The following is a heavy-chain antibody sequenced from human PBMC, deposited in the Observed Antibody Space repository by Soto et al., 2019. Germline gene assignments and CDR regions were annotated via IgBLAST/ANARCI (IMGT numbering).Heavy chain of an antibody. CDR3: ARRRGHLLKDAFDI. V-gene: IGHV3-23*01. J-gene: IGHJ3*02. Sequence: PGGSLRLSCAASGLTFSSYAMSWVRQAPGKGLEGVSAISGSGGSTYYADSVKGRFTISRDNSKNLMYLQMNSLRADDTAVYFCARRRGHLLKDAFDIWGQGTMVTVSS. D-gene: IGHD2-15*01. CDR2: ISGSGGST. CDR1: GLTFSSYA.